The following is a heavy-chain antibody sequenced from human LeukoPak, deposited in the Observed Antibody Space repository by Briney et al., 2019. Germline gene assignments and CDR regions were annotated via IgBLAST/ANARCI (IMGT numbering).Heavy chain of an antibody. CDR3: VRGAYYAAY. Sequence: GGSLRLSCAASGFTVSDNYMTWVRQAPGKGLEWVSSIYSAGATHYAESVKGRFTISRDNVKNALYLQMNSLRVEDTGGYYCVRGAYYAAYWGQGTLVSVSS. CDR2: IYSAGAT. CDR1: GFTVSDNY. J-gene: IGHJ4*02. V-gene: IGHV3-66*01. D-gene: IGHD3-10*01.